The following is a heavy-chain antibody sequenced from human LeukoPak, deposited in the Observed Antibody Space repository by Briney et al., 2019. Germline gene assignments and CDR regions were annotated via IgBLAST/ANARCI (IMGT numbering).Heavy chain of an antibody. Sequence: ASVKLSCKVSGYTLTELSMHWGRQAPGKGLGWMGGFDPEDGETIYAQKFQGRVTMTEDTSTDTAYMELSSLRSEDTAVYYCATALRLYSSGWYYFDYWGQGTLVTVFS. CDR1: GYTLTELS. CDR2: FDPEDGET. J-gene: IGHJ4*02. CDR3: ATALRLYSSGWYYFDY. D-gene: IGHD6-19*01. V-gene: IGHV1-24*01.